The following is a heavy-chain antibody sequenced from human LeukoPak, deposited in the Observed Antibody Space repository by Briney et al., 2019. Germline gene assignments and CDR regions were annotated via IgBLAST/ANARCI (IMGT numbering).Heavy chain of an antibody. CDR1: GFTFNFYG. D-gene: IGHD3-22*01. CDR3: AKGGYDSSGYYAGLFDY. CDR2: IWYDGSNK. Sequence: PGGSLRLSCAASGFTFNFYGLHWVRQAPGKGLEWVAVIWYDGSNKYYADSVKGRFTISRDNSKNTLYLQMNSLRAEDTAVYYCAKGGYDSSGYYAGLFDYWGQGTLVTVSS. J-gene: IGHJ4*02. V-gene: IGHV3-30*02.